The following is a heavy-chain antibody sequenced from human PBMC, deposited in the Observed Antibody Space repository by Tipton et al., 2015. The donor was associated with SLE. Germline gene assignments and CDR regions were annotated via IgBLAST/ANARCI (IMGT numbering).Heavy chain of an antibody. CDR1: GGSISSYY. J-gene: IGHJ3*02. V-gene: IGHV4-4*08. CDR2: IYTSGST. Sequence: TLSLTCTVSGGSISSYYWSWIRQPPGKGLEWIGYIYTSGSTNYNPSLKSRVTISVDTSKNQFSLKLSSVTAADTAVYYCAREIPYPPGAFDIWGQGTMVTVSS. CDR3: AREIPYPPGAFDI.